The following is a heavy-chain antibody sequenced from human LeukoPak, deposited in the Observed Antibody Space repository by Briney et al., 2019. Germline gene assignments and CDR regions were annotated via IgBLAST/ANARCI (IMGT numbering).Heavy chain of an antibody. CDR2: ISGSGGST. CDR3: AKLRYSSGWSHLDY. D-gene: IGHD6-19*01. CDR1: GFTFSSYG. J-gene: IGHJ4*02. Sequence: GGTLRLSCAASGFTFSSYGMSWVRQAPGKGLEWVSAISGSGGSTYYADSVKGRFTISRDNSKNTLYLQMNSLRAEDTAVYYCAKLRYSSGWSHLDYWGQGTLVTVSS. V-gene: IGHV3-23*01.